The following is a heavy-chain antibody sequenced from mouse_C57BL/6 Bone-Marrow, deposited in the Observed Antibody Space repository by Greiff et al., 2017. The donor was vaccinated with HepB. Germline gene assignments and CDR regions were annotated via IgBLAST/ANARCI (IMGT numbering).Heavy chain of an antibody. J-gene: IGHJ3*01. D-gene: IGHD1-1*01. CDR2: IDPSDSYT. Sequence: VQLQQPGAELVMPGASVKLSCKASGYTFTSYWMHWVKQRPGQGLEWIGEIDPSDSYTNYNQKFKGKSTLTVDKSSSTAYMQLSSLTSEDSAVYYYARDSIYYYGSIAYWGQGTLVTVSA. CDR1: GYTFTSYW. CDR3: ARDSIYYYGSIAY. V-gene: IGHV1-69*01.